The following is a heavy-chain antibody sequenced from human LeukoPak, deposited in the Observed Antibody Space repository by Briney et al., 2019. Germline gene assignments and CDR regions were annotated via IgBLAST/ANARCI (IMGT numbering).Heavy chain of an antibody. CDR3: ARDQTGGSSWYFSTVWADDAFDI. J-gene: IGHJ3*02. CDR1: GYTFTSYG. Sequence: VASVKVSCKASGYTFTSYGISWVRQAPGQGLEWMGWISAYNGNTNYAQKLQGRVTMTRDTSISTAYMELSRLRSDDTAVYYCARDQTGGSSWYFSTVWADDAFDIWGQGTMVTVSS. V-gene: IGHV1-18*01. CDR2: ISAYNGNT. D-gene: IGHD6-13*01.